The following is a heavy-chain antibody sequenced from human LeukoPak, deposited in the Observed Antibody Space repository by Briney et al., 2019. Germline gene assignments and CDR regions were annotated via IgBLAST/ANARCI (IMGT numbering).Heavy chain of an antibody. CDR1: GYTFTSYG. J-gene: IGHJ4*02. Sequence: ASVKVSCKASGYTFTSYGISWVRQAPGQGPEWMGWIAVYNGDTKFLQKFQGRVTLTTDASTNTAYMELRSLTSDDTAVYYCARQAGYSTGWYGGYYFDHWGQGTPVTVSA. CDR3: ARQAGYSTGWYGGYYFDH. V-gene: IGHV1-18*01. CDR2: IAVYNGDT. D-gene: IGHD6-19*01.